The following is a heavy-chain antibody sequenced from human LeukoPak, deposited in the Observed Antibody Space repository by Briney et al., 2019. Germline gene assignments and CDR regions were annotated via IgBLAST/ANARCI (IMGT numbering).Heavy chain of an antibody. CDR1: GFTFSSYS. J-gene: IGHJ4*02. CDR3: AKKSNWGFYYFDY. CDR2: IRYDGDNK. D-gene: IGHD7-27*01. V-gene: IGHV3-30*02. Sequence: GGSLRLSCAASGFTFSSYSMNWVRQAPGKGLEWVAFIRYDGDNKYYADSVKGRFTISRDNSKNTLYLQMNGLRAEDTAVYYCAKKSNWGFYYFDYWGQGTLVAVSS.